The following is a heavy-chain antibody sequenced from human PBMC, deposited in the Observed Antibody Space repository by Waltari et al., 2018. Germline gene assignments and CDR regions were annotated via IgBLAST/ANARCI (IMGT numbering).Heavy chain of an antibody. Sequence: EVQLVESGGGLVQPVGSLRLPCEAYGFAVSSSFMTWVRQAPGKGLEFVSIISPTGDTHYADSVRGRSVISRDTPKNTLFLQMNSVRPEDTAVYYCAKGSGYIQDYWGQGILVTVSS. CDR2: ISPTGDT. CDR1: GFAVSSSF. J-gene: IGHJ4*02. V-gene: IGHV3-66*01. D-gene: IGHD3-3*01. CDR3: AKGSGYIQDY.